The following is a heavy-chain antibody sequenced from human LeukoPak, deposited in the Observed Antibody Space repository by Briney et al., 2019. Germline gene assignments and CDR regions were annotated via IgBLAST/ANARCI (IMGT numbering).Heavy chain of an antibody. Sequence: GGSLRLSCAASGFTVSSNYMSCVRQAPGKGLEWVSVIYSGGSTYYADSVKGRFTISRHNSKNTLYLQMNSLRAEDTAVYYCARSGYCSSTSCYQVYGMDVWGQGTTVTVSS. CDR3: ARSGYCSSTSCYQVYGMDV. CDR1: GFTVSSNY. CDR2: IYSGGST. J-gene: IGHJ6*02. D-gene: IGHD2-2*01. V-gene: IGHV3-53*04.